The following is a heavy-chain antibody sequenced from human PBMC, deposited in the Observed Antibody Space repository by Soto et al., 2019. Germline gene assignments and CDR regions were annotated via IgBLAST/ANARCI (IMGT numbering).Heavy chain of an antibody. V-gene: IGHV4-4*07. CDR1: GDSIGRYY. D-gene: IGHD1-26*01. CDR2: VYSTGGA. J-gene: IGHJ6*02. CDR3: ARDFSGIGLDI. Sequence: QLQLHESGPGLVKPSETLSLTCSVSGDSIGRYYWSWIRQSAGKGLEWIGRVYSTGGATYNPALKASVISTLTRSNNHGSLALNSVTAASTAVYFCARDFSGIGLDIWGRGTRVRVSS.